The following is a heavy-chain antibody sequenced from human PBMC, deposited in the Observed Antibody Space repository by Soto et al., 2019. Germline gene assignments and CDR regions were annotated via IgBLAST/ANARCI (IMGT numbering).Heavy chain of an antibody. CDR2: IYHSGST. Sequence: QLQLQESGSGLVKPSQTLSLTCAVSGGSISSGGYSWSWIRQPPGKGLEWIGYIYHSGSTYYNPSLYSRVTIALDRSKIQFSLKRRAVPAPDTSVYYWVRGPDCIGDCYSYDVESWGQGTLATCSS. CDR1: GGSISSGGYS. V-gene: IGHV4-30-2*01. CDR3: VRGPDCIGDCYSYDVES. J-gene: IGHJ4*02. D-gene: IGHD2-21*02.